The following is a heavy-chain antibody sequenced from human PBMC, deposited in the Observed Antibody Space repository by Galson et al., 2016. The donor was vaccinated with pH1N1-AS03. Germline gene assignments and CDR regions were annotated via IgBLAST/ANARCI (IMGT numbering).Heavy chain of an antibody. Sequence: SVKVSCKASGYTFSRYYMHWMRQAPGQGPEWMGVIDPSIGSTTYAQKFQGRVNMTRDTATTTAYMELRSLRSDDTAVYYCATYCSGSRGGFDYWGQGALITVSS. CDR3: ATYCSGSRGGFDY. CDR1: GYTFSRYY. D-gene: IGHD3-10*01. V-gene: IGHV1-46*01. CDR2: IDPSIGST. J-gene: IGHJ4*02.